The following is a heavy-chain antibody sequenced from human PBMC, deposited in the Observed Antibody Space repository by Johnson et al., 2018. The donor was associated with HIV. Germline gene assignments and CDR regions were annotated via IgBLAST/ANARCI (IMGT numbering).Heavy chain of an antibody. Sequence: QVQLVESGGGVVQPGRSLRLSCAGSGFTFSSYAMHWVRQPPGKGLEWVAVISYDGSNKYYADSVKGRFTISRDNSKNSLYLQMNSMRAEDTAVYYCARTPMEQWLAHDIWGQGTMVTVSS. CDR2: ISYDGSNK. CDR1: GFTFSSYA. CDR3: ARTPMEQWLAHDI. D-gene: IGHD6-19*01. V-gene: IGHV3-30*14. J-gene: IGHJ3*02.